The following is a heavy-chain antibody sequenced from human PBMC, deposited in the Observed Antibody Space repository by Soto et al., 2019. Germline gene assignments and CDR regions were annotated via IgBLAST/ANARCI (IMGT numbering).Heavy chain of an antibody. CDR3: ARARLQWLILACDV. CDR2: INAGNGNT. D-gene: IGHD6-19*01. Sequence: QVQLVQSGAEVKKPGASVKVSCKASGQTFTSYAMHWVRQAPGQGLEWMGWINAGNGNTKYSEKFQGRVTITTDTSASTAYMELTTLASEDTAVYYCARARLQWLILACDVWGQGTVFAVSS. CDR1: GQTFTSYA. V-gene: IGHV1-3*01. J-gene: IGHJ3*01.